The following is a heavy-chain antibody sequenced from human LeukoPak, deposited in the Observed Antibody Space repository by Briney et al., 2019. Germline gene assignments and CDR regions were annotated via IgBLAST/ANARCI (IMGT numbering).Heavy chain of an antibody. D-gene: IGHD1-26*01. J-gene: IGHJ4*02. CDR3: AKDREKASIVGALGY. CDR2: INGSGGST. Sequence: GGSLRLSCAASGFTFSSYAMSWVRQAPGKGLEWVSDINGSGGSTYYADSVKGRFTISRDNSKNTLYLQMNSLRAEDTAVYYCAKDREKASIVGALGYWGQGTLVTVSS. V-gene: IGHV3-23*01. CDR1: GFTFSSYA.